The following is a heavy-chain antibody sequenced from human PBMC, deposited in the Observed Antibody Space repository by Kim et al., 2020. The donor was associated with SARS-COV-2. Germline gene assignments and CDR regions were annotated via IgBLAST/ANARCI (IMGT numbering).Heavy chain of an antibody. Sequence: GGSLRLSCAASGFTFSGSWMHWVRQAPGKGLVWVSRITSDGSGTEYADSVTGRFTISRDNAKNTVYLQMNSPRAEDTAVYYCARDTNWNNYDSWGQGTLV. CDR3: ARDTNWNNYDS. V-gene: IGHV3-74*03. J-gene: IGHJ4*02. CDR1: GFTFSGSW. D-gene: IGHD2-8*01. CDR2: ITSDGSGT.